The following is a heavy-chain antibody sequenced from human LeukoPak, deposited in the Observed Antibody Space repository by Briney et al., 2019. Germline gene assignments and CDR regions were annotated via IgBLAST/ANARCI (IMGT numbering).Heavy chain of an antibody. CDR2: IYDSGST. J-gene: IGHJ4*02. CDR3: ARASYSYDINGWVPFDY. CDR1: GGSINSYY. V-gene: IGHV4-59*08. Sequence: PSETLSLTCTVSGGSINSYYWSWIRQPPGKGLEWIGYIYDSGSTNYNPSLKSRVTISVDTSKNQFSLRLSSVTAADTAVYYCARASYSYDINGWVPFDYWGQGTLVTVSS. D-gene: IGHD3-22*01.